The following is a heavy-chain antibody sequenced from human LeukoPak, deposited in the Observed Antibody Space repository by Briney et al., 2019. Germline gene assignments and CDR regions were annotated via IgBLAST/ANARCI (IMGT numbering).Heavy chain of an antibody. Sequence: SETLSLTCAVYGGSFSGYYWSWIRQPPGKGLEWIGEINHSGSTNYNPSLKSRVTISVDTSKNQFSLKLSSATAADTAVYYCARGSGDYQFWFDPWGQGTLVTVSS. CDR3: ARGSGDYQFWFDP. V-gene: IGHV4-34*01. J-gene: IGHJ5*02. D-gene: IGHD4-17*01. CDR2: INHSGST. CDR1: GGSFSGYY.